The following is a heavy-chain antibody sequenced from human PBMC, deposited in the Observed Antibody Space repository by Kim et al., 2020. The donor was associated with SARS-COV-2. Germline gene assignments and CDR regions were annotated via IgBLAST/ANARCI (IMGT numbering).Heavy chain of an antibody. CDR2: IYHSGST. CDR3: AREDSSPRGHFDY. Sequence: SETLSLTCAVSGGSISSSNWWSWVRQPPGKGLEWIGEIYHSGSTNYNPSLKSRVTISVDKSKNQFSLKLSSVTAADTAVYYCAREDSSPRGHFDYWGQGTLVTVSS. J-gene: IGHJ4*02. V-gene: IGHV4-4*02. D-gene: IGHD3-22*01. CDR1: GGSISSSNW.